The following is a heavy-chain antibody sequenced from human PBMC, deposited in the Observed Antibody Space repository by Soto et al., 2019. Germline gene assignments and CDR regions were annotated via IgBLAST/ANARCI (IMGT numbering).Heavy chain of an antibody. Sequence: EVQLVESGGGLIQPGGSLRLSCAASGFTVSSNYMSWVRQAPGKGLEWVSVISGSGGSTYYADSVKGRFTISRDNSKNTLYLQMNSLRAEDTAVYYCAKDLDYGYSYGTDWGQGTLVTVSS. J-gene: IGHJ4*02. CDR2: ISGSGGST. V-gene: IGHV3-23*04. D-gene: IGHD5-18*01. CDR1: GFTVSSNY. CDR3: AKDLDYGYSYGTD.